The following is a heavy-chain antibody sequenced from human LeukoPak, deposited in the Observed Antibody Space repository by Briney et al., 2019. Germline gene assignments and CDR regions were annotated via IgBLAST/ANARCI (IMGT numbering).Heavy chain of an antibody. V-gene: IGHV1-8*03. CDR2: MNPNSGNT. D-gene: IGHD6-19*01. CDR3: AVGIAVAWGFDY. J-gene: IGHJ4*02. CDR1: GYTFTSYD. Sequence: GASVKVSCKASGYTFTSYDINWVRQATGQGLEWMGWMNPNSGNTGYAQKFQGRVTITRNTSISTAYMELSSLRSEDTAVYYCAVGIAVAWGFDYWGQGTLVTVSS.